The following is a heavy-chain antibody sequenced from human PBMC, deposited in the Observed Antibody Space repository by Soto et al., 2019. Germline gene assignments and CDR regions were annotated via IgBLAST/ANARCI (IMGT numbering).Heavy chain of an antibody. Sequence: ASVKVSCKASGGTFSSYAISWVRQAPGQGLEWMGGIIPIFGTANYAQKFQGRVTITADESTSTAYMELSSLRSEDTAVYYCARGGRAYYDSSGYYYSFYYWGQGTLVTVSS. CDR2: IIPIFGTA. J-gene: IGHJ4*02. CDR1: GGTFSSYA. D-gene: IGHD3-22*01. V-gene: IGHV1-69*13. CDR3: ARGGRAYYDSSGYYYSFYY.